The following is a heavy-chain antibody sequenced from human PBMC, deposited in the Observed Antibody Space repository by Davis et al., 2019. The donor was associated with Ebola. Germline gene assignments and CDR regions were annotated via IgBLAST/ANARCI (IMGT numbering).Heavy chain of an antibody. J-gene: IGHJ6*02. CDR1: GGSFSGYY. V-gene: IGHV4-34*01. CDR3: ARGLGLRCSSTSCSTLGMDV. CDR2: INHSGST. D-gene: IGHD2-2*01. Sequence: SETLSLTCAVYGGSFSGYYWSWIRQPPGKGLGWIGEINHSGSTNYNPSLKSRVTISVDTSKNQFSLKLSSVTAADTAVYYCARGLGLRCSSTSCSTLGMDVWGQGTTVTVSS.